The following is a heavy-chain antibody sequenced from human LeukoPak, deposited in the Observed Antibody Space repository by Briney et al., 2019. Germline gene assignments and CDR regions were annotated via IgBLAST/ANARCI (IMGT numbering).Heavy chain of an antibody. Sequence: SETLSLTCTVSGGSISSSSYYWGWIRQPPGKGLEWFGSIYYSESTYYNPSLKSRVTISVDTSKNQFSLKLSSVVAADTAVYYCARSGLSVYYYYYYMDVWGKGTTVTVSS. D-gene: IGHD1-14*01. CDR2: IYYSEST. V-gene: IGHV4-39*01. CDR3: ARSGLSVYYYYYYMDV. CDR1: GGSISSSSYY. J-gene: IGHJ6*03.